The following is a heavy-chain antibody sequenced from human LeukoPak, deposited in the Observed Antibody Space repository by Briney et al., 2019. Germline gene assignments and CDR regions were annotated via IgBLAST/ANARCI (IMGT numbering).Heavy chain of an antibody. CDR1: GFTFDDYA. CDR2: ISGDGGST. Sequence: GGSLRLSCAASGFTFDDYAMHWVRQAPGKGLEWVSLISGDGGSTYYADSVKGRFTISRDNAKNTLYLQMNSLRAEDSALYYCARIRESLGLGAFDIWGQGTMVTVSS. D-gene: IGHD2/OR15-2a*01. CDR3: ARIRESLGLGAFDI. J-gene: IGHJ3*02. V-gene: IGHV3-43*02.